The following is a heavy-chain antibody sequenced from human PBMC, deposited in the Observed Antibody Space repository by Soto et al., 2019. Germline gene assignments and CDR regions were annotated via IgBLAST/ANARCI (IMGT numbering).Heavy chain of an antibody. CDR3: ARGNSGWYFDL. Sequence: EVQLLESGGGLVQPGGSLRLSCAASGFTFSSYAMNWVRQAPGKGLEWVSVISGSGDSTYYADSVKGRFTISRDNSKNTLYLHMNSLRAEDTAVYYCARGNSGWYFDLWGRGTLVTVSS. CDR2: ISGSGDST. J-gene: IGHJ2*01. V-gene: IGHV3-23*01. D-gene: IGHD4-4*01. CDR1: GFTFSSYA.